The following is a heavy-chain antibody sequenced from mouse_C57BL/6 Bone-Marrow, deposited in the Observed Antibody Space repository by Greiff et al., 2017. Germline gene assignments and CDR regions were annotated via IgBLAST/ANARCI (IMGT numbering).Heavy chain of an antibody. J-gene: IGHJ2*01. CDR1: GYTFTSYG. V-gene: IGHV1-81*01. D-gene: IGHD2-2*01. CDR2: IYPRSGNT. CDR3: ARGGLLWLRRVLAY. Sequence: VQLQQSGAELARPGASVKLSCKASGYTFTSYGISWVKQRTGQGLEWIGEIYPRSGNTYYNEKFNGKATLTADKASSTAYMELRSLTSEGSAVYFYARGGLLWLRRVLAYWGQGTTLTVSS.